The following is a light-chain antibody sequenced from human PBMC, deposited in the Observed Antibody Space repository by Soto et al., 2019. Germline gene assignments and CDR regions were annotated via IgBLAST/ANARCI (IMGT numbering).Light chain of an antibody. Sequence: PSTLSASVGDRVTITCRASQSISSWLAWYQQKPGKAPKLLIYDASSLESGVPSRFSGSGSGTEFTLTISSLQPDDFATYYCQQYNSYSTTFGQGTRLEIK. V-gene: IGKV1-5*01. CDR1: QSISSW. J-gene: IGKJ5*01. CDR3: QQYNSYSTT. CDR2: DAS.